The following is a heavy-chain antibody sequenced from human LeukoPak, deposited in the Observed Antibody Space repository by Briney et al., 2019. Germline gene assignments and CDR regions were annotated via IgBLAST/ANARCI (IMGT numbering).Heavy chain of an antibody. CDR1: GYTFTGYY. V-gene: IGHV1-2*02. Sequence: EASVKVSCKASGYTFTGYYMHWVRQAPGQGLEWMGWINPNSGGTNYAQKFQGRVTMTRDTSISTAYMELSRLRSDDTAVYYCARALRRFWSGYYGNYYYYMDVWGKGTTVTVSS. J-gene: IGHJ6*03. CDR3: ARALRRFWSGYYGNYYYYMDV. D-gene: IGHD3-3*01. CDR2: INPNSGGT.